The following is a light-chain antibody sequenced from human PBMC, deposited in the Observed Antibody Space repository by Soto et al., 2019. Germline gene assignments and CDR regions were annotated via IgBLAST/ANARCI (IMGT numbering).Light chain of an antibody. V-gene: IGLV1-40*01. Sequence: QSVLTQPPSVSGAPGQRVTISCTGSSSNTGAGYDVHWYKQFPGTAPKLLIYGNNNRPSGVPGRFSGSKSGTSASLAITGLQVEDEANYYCQSYDSSLRGFVFGTGTKVTVL. CDR2: GNN. CDR1: SSNTGAGYD. CDR3: QSYDSSLRGFV. J-gene: IGLJ1*01.